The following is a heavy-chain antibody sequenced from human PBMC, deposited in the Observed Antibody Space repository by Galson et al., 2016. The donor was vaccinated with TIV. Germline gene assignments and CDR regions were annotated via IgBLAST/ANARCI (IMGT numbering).Heavy chain of an antibody. V-gene: IGHV4-59*01. CDR3: ASDLGLGVFEV. J-gene: IGHJ3*01. CDR2: ISDSGRS. CDR1: SDSIFNFY. Sequence: SETLSLTCTLYSDSIFNFYVSWIRQPPGKGLEWIAYISDSGRSNKSPSLESRVTISVDTAQKQISLNLKSVTAADTAVYYCASDLGLGVFEVWGQGTMVSFSS. D-gene: IGHD7-27*01.